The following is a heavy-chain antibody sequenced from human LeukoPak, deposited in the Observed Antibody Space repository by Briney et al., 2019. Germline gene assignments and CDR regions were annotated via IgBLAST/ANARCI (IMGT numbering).Heavy chain of an antibody. D-gene: IGHD3-9*01. CDR3: ARRRRRDDIVDY. CDR2: IYPGDSES. Sequence: GESLKISCTGSGYRFAQYWIAWVRQMPGKGLEWMGTIYPGDSESTYSPSFQGQVTISADKSISTAYLQWSSLKASDTAMYYCARRRRRDDIVDYWGQGTLVTVSS. CDR1: GYRFAQYW. V-gene: IGHV5-51*01. J-gene: IGHJ4*02.